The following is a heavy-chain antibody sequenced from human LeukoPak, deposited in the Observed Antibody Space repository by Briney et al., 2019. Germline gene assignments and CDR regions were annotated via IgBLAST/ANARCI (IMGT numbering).Heavy chain of an antibody. Sequence: GGSLRLSCAASGFTFSSYAMSWVRQAPGKGLEWVSAISGSGGSTYYADSVKGRFTISRDNSKNTLYLQMNSLRAEDTAVYYCAKGLQYSSGWYGDYWGRGTLVTVSS. D-gene: IGHD6-19*01. CDR2: ISGSGGST. V-gene: IGHV3-23*01. CDR1: GFTFSSYA. J-gene: IGHJ4*02. CDR3: AKGLQYSSGWYGDY.